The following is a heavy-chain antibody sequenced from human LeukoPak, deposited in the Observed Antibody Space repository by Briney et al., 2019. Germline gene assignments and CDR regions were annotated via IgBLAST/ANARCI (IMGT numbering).Heavy chain of an antibody. CDR1: GYIFTGYY. D-gene: IGHD3-22*01. V-gene: IGHV1-2*02. Sequence: ASVKVSCKASGYIFTGYYMHWVRQAPGQGLEWMGWINPNSGGRKYAQRFQGRVTMTRDTSISTAYMDLSRLRFDDTAVYYCARNFYFDSSGYYHYWGQGTLVTVSS. J-gene: IGHJ4*02. CDR3: ARNFYFDSSGYYHY. CDR2: INPNSGGR.